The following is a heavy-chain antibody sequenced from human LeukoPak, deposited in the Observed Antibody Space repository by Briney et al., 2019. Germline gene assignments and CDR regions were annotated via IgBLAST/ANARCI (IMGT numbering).Heavy chain of an antibody. Sequence: SETLSLTCTVSGGSISSTYDHWDWIRQPPGKGLEWIGSIYYSGSTYYNPSLKSRVTISVDTSKNQFSLKLSSVTAADTAVYYCASSRDSSGPAYWGQGTLVTVSS. J-gene: IGHJ4*02. D-gene: IGHD3-22*01. CDR1: GGSISSTYDH. CDR3: ASSRDSSGPAY. CDR2: IYYSGST. V-gene: IGHV4-39*07.